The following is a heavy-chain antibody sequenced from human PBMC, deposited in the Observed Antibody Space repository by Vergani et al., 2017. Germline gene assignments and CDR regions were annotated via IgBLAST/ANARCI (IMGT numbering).Heavy chain of an antibody. CDR1: GFTFSSYA. D-gene: IGHD6-13*01. V-gene: IGHV3-23*01. J-gene: IGHJ6*02. CDR2: ISGSGGST. Sequence: EVQLLESGGGLVQPGGSLRLSCAASGFTFSSYAMSWVRQAPGKGLEWVSAISGSGGSTYYADSVKGRFTISRDNSKNTLYLQMNSLRAEDTAVYYCANDLLSSSWPTHYYGMDVWGQGTTVTVSS. CDR3: ANDLLSSSWPTHYYGMDV.